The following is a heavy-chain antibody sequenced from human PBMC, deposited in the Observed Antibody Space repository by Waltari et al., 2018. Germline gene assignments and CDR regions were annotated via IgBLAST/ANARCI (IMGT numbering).Heavy chain of an antibody. D-gene: IGHD6-6*01. CDR2: INPNSGGT. CDR1: GGTFSSYA. V-gene: IGHV1-2*02. Sequence: QVQLVQSGAEVKKPGSSVKVSCKASGGTFSSYAISWVRQAPGQGLEWMGWINPNSGGTNYAQKFQGRVTMTRDTSISTAYMELSRLRSDDTAVYYCAREGADSSSSDSAFDIWGQGTMVTVSS. J-gene: IGHJ3*02. CDR3: AREGADSSSSDSAFDI.